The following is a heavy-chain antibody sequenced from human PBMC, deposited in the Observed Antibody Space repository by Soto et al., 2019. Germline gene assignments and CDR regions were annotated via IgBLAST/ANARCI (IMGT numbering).Heavy chain of an antibody. V-gene: IGHV6-1*01. D-gene: IGHD5-12*01. CDR3: ARDRIVATIRVDYAMDV. Sequence: SQTLSLTCAISGDSVSSNSAAWNWIRQSPSRGLEWLGRTYYRSKWYNDYAVSVKSRITINPDTSKNQFSLQLNSVTPEDTAVYYCARDRIVATIRVDYAMDVWGQGTTVTVSS. CDR1: GDSVSSNSAA. J-gene: IGHJ6*02. CDR2: TYYRSKWYN.